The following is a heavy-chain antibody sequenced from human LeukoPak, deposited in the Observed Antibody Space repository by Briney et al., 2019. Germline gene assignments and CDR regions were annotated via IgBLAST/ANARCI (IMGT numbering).Heavy chain of an antibody. CDR1: GGSFSGYY. CDR2: INHSGSA. D-gene: IGHD2-2*02. Sequence: ASETLSLTCAVYGGSFSGYYWSWIRQPPGKGLEWIGEINHSGSANYNPSLKSRVTISVDTSKNQFSLKLSSVTAADTAVYYCARRYYCSSTSCYRPFDYWGQGTLVTVSS. J-gene: IGHJ4*02. V-gene: IGHV4-34*01. CDR3: ARRYYCSSTSCYRPFDY.